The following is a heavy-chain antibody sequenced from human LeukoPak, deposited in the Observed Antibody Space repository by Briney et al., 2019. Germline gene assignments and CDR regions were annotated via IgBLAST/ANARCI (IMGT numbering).Heavy chain of an antibody. V-gene: IGHV4-39*01. Sequence: SETLSLTCTVSGGSISSSSYYWGWIRQPPGKGLEGIESIYYSGRTYYNPSLKSRVTISVDTSKNQFSLKLSSVTAADTAVYYCARRVATAYNWFDPWGQGTLVTVSS. CDR3: ARRVATAYNWFDP. CDR1: GGSISSSSYY. D-gene: IGHD5-12*01. CDR2: IYYSGRT. J-gene: IGHJ5*02.